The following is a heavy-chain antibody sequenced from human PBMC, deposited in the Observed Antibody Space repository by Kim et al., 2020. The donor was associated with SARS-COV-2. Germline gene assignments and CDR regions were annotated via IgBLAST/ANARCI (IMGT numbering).Heavy chain of an antibody. Sequence: SETLSLTCTVSGGSISSSSYYWGWIRQPPGKGLEWIGSIYYSGSTYYNPSLKSRVTISVDTSKNQFSLKLSSVTAADTAVYYCARHFGRGSYYFLDYWGQGTLVTVSS. CDR1: GGSISSSSYY. D-gene: IGHD1-26*01. J-gene: IGHJ4*02. CDR2: IYYSGST. V-gene: IGHV4-39*01. CDR3: ARHFGRGSYYFLDY.